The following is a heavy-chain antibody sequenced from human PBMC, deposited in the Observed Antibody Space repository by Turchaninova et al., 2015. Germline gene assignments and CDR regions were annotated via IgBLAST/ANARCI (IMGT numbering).Heavy chain of an antibody. CDR3: ARLQGDYLGLDY. Sequence: QVTLKESGPVLVKPTETLTLTCTASGFSLRNTRLGVSWIRQPPGKALEWFAHIFSNDEKSYNTSLKSRLTIYEDTSKSQVVLTMTNMDPVDTATYYCARLQGDYLGLDYWGQGTLVTVSS. CDR2: IFSNDEK. D-gene: IGHD3-16*01. CDR1: GFSLRNTRLG. V-gene: IGHV2-26*01. J-gene: IGHJ4*02.